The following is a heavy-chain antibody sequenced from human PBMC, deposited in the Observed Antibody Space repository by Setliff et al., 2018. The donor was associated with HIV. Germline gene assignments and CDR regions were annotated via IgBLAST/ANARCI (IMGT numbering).Heavy chain of an antibody. CDR1: GFTFSSYA. CDR3: AAQGVL. Sequence: HPGGSLRLSCAASGFTFSSYAMSWVRQAPGKGLEWLSYISSSGTTTYYADSVKGRFTISRDNAKNSVLLQMNSLRVEDTAVYFCAAQGVLWGQGTQVTVSS. J-gene: IGHJ4*02. V-gene: IGHV3-48*04. CDR2: ISSSGTTT.